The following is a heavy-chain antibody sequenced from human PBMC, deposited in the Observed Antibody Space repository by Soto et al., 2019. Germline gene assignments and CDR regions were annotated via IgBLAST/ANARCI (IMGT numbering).Heavy chain of an antibody. V-gene: IGHV3-48*03. J-gene: IGHJ6*02. D-gene: IGHD2-2*02. Sequence: EVQLVESGGGLVQPGGSLRLSCGASGFTFSSYEMNWVRQAPGKGLEWVSYISSSGSTIYYADSVKGRFTISRDNAKNSLYLKMNSVRAEDTAVYYCARDDIVVVPAAIRGYYYYGMDVWGQGTTVTVSS. CDR1: GFTFSSYE. CDR3: ARDDIVVVPAAIRGYYYYGMDV. CDR2: ISSSGSTI.